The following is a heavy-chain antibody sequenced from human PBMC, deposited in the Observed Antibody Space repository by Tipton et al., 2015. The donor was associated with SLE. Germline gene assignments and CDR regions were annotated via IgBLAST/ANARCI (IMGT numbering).Heavy chain of an antibody. Sequence: QLVQSGAEVKKPGATVEVSCKASGYTFTNYYVHWVRLAPGRGLEWMGMMNPSGGSKTYAQEFRGRVTMTTDTSTSTAFMELRSLRSDDTAVYYCARPNRSWGDFALWGQGTLVTVSS. V-gene: IGHV1-46*01. J-gene: IGHJ4*02. CDR3: ARPNRSWGDFAL. CDR1: GYTFTNYY. CDR2: MNPSGGSK. D-gene: IGHD3-16*01.